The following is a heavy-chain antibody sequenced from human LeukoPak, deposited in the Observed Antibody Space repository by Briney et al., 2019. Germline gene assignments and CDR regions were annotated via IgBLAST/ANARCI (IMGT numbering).Heavy chain of an antibody. J-gene: IGHJ4*02. V-gene: IGHV3-21*01. CDR1: GFTFSNYT. Sequence: GGSLRLSCAASGFTFSNYTMNWFRQAPGKGLEWVSSISSSGSYMYYAGSAKDRFTSSRDNAKNSLSLQMNSLRAEDTGVYYCASKEDADYWGQGTLVTVSS. CDR2: ISSSGSYM. CDR3: ASKEDADY.